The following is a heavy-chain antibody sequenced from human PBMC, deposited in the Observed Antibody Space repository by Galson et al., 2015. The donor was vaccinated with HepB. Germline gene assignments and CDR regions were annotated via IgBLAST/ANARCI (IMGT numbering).Heavy chain of an antibody. CDR3: ARGGYYDFWSGYPRGWYFDL. V-gene: IGHV3-13*01. J-gene: IGHJ2*01. Sequence: SLRLSCAASGFTFSSYDMHWVRQATGKGLEWVSAIGTAGDTYYPGSVKGRFTISRENAKNSLYLQMNSLRAGDTAVYYCARGGYYDFWSGYPRGWYFDLWGRGTLVTVSS. CDR1: GFTFSSYD. CDR2: IGTAGDT. D-gene: IGHD3-3*01.